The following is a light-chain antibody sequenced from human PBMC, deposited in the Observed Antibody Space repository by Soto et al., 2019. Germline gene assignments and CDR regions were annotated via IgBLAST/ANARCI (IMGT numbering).Light chain of an antibody. CDR1: QSISSY. J-gene: IGKJ1*01. CDR2: AAS. Sequence: DLQMTQSPSSLSASVGDRVTITCRASQSISSYLNWYQQKPGKAPKLLIYAASSLQSGVPSRFSGSGSGTDFTLTISSPQPEDFATYYCQQSYSTPWTFGQGTKVEIK. CDR3: QQSYSTPWT. V-gene: IGKV1-39*01.